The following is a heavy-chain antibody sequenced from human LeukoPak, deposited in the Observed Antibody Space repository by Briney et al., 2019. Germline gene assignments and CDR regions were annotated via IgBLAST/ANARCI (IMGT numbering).Heavy chain of an antibody. CDR1: GSTFSNYG. CDR2: IDTNTQNT. V-gene: IGHV1-18*01. J-gene: IGHJ4*02. D-gene: IGHD3-22*01. CDR3: ATSSGDSSAWVDF. Sequence: GASVKVSCKTSGSTFSNYGVTWVRHAPGQRFEWMGWIDTNTQNTKYTQPFQGRITLTTDSSRHTAYMELRSLKSDDTAIYYCATSSGDSSAWVDFWGRGTLVIVSP.